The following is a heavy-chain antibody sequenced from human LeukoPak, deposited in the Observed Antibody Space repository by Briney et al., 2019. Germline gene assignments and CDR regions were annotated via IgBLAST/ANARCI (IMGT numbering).Heavy chain of an antibody. CDR3: AREGHDYGGNRAGNWFDP. CDR2: IYYSGNTNYNT. CDR1: GGSINNYY. V-gene: IGHV4-59*01. D-gene: IGHD4-23*01. Sequence: TSETLSLTCTVSGGSINNYYWSWIRQSPGKGLEWIGYIYYSGNTNYNTNYNPSLISRVTISVDTSKNQFSLKLSSVTAADTAVYYCAREGHDYGGNRAGNWFDPWGQGTLVTVSS. J-gene: IGHJ5*02.